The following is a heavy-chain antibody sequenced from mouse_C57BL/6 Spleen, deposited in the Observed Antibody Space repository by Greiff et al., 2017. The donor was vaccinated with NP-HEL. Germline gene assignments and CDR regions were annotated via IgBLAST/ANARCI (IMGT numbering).Heavy chain of an antibody. V-gene: IGHV5-17*01. CDR2: ISSGSSTI. CDR3: AKSSIYYYFDD. CDR1: GFTFSDYG. Sequence: EVQLVESGGGLVKPGGSLKLSCAASGFTFSDYGMHWVRQAPEKGLEWVAYISSGSSTIYYADTVKGRFTISRDNAKNTLFLQMASLRSEDTAMYYCAKSSIYYYFDDWGQGTTLTVSS. D-gene: IGHD1-1*01. J-gene: IGHJ2*01.